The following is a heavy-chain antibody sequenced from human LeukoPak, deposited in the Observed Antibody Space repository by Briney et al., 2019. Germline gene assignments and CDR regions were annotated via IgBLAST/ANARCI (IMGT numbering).Heavy chain of an antibody. CDR1: GGTFSSYA. CDR2: MNPNSGNT. J-gene: IGHJ4*02. V-gene: IGHV1-8*02. Sequence: GASVKVSCKASGGTFSSYAISWVRQAPGQGLEWMGWMNPNSGNTGYAQKFQGRVTMTRNTSISTAYMELSSLRSEDTAVYYCARGGAAAGPCDYWGQGTLVTVSS. D-gene: IGHD6-13*01. CDR3: ARGGAAAGPCDY.